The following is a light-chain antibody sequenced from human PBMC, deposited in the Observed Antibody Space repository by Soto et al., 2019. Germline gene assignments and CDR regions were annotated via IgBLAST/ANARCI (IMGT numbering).Light chain of an antibody. CDR3: QQYGRSPRT. CDR2: GAS. V-gene: IGKV3-20*01. CDR1: QSVLNNN. J-gene: IGKJ1*01. Sequence: DIVLTQSPGTLSLSPGDGATLSCRASQSVLNNNLAWYQQKPGQAPRLLIYGASSRATGIPDRFTGSGSGTDFALTISRLEPEDFAVYYCQQYGRSPRTFGHGTKVEI.